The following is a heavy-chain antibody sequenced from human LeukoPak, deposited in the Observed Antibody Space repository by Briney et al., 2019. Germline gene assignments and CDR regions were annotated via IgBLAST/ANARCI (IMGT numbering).Heavy chain of an antibody. D-gene: IGHD5-12*01. CDR2: IKQDGSKK. J-gene: IGHJ4*02. V-gene: IGHV3-7*04. Sequence: PGGPLRRSCVASGFPFSSYWMTWVRQAPGKGLEWVANIKQDGSKKSYVDSVKGRFTISRDNAKNSLYLQMNSLRAEDTAIYYCTRVGYIDEGIDYWGQGTLVTVSS. CDR3: TRVGYIDEGIDY. CDR1: GFPFSSYW.